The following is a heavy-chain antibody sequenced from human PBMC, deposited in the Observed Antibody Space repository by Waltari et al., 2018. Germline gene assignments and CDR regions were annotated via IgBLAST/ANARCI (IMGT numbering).Heavy chain of an antibody. CDR3: ARETAAGTGRGFDC. Sequence: QVQLQESGPGLVKPSGNLSLTCTVSGDSISNYYWSWVRQPAGKGLEWIGRIYTSGSSNYTPSLTSRVTMSLDTPKNQFSLKVTSVTAADTAIYYCARETAAGTGRGFDCWGQGALVIVSS. J-gene: IGHJ4*02. CDR2: IYTSGSS. D-gene: IGHD6-13*01. CDR1: GDSISNYY. V-gene: IGHV4-4*07.